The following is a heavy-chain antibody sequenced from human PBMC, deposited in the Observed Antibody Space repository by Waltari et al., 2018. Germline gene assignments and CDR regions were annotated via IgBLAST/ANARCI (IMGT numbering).Heavy chain of an antibody. J-gene: IGHJ5*02. CDR2: ISSSSSYI. CDR3: ARHNWNYVGWFDP. D-gene: IGHD1-7*01. CDR1: GFPFSSYS. Sequence: EVQLVESGGGLVKPGGSLRLSCAASGFPFSSYSMNWVRQAPGKGLEWVSSISSSSSYIYYADSVKGRFTISRDNAKNSLYLQMNSLRAEDTAVYYCARHNWNYVGWFDPWGQGTLVTVSS. V-gene: IGHV3-21*01.